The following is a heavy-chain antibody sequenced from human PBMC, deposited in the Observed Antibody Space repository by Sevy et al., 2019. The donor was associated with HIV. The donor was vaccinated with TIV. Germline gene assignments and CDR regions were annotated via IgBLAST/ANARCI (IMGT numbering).Heavy chain of an antibody. Sequence: GGSLRLSCTASGFTFSIFWMHWVRQAPGKGLAWVSHINSDGRSTTYADSVKGRFTISRDNAKNTLYLQMNSLRDEDTAVYFCARDKIYGMDVWGQGTTVTVSS. V-gene: IGHV3-74*01. CDR3: ARDKIYGMDV. CDR2: INSDGRST. J-gene: IGHJ6*02. CDR1: GFTFSIFW.